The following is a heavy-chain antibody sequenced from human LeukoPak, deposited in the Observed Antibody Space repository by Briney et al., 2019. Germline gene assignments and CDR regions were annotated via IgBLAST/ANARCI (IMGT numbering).Heavy chain of an antibody. CDR3: ARQTGSGLFILP. CDR1: GDSISSGDYY. J-gene: IGHJ4*02. CDR2: ISSSGST. V-gene: IGHV4-61*02. Sequence: PSETLSLTCTVSGDSISSGDYYWSWIRQPAGKGLEWIGRISSSGSTNYNPSLKSRVTISVDTSKNQFSLRLTSVTAADTAVYYCARQTGSGLFILPGGQGTLVTVSS. D-gene: IGHD3/OR15-3a*01.